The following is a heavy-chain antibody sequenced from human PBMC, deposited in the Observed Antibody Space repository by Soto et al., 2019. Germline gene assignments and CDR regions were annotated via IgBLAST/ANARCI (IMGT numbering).Heavy chain of an antibody. CDR1: GGSISSGGYY. CDR3: AREGIAVAGTPIWFDP. Sequence: QVQLQESGPGLVKPSQTLSLTCTVSGGSISSGGYYWSWIRQHPGKGLEWIGYIYYSGSTYYNPSLNSRVTISVDTSKNQFSLKLSSVTAADTAVYYCAREGIAVAGTPIWFDPWGQGTLVTVSS. CDR2: IYYSGST. J-gene: IGHJ5*02. V-gene: IGHV4-31*03. D-gene: IGHD6-19*01.